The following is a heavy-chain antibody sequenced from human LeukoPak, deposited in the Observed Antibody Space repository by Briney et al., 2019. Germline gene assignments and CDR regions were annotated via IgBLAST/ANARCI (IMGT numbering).Heavy chain of an antibody. CDR1: GFTVSSNY. Sequence: AGGSLRLSCAASGFTVSSNYMSWVRQAPGKGLEWVSVIYSGGSTYYADSVKGRFTISRDNSKNTLYLQMNSLRAEDTAVYYCAREYGSGSYYVDYWGQGTLVTVSS. V-gene: IGHV3-66*01. CDR3: AREYGSGSYYVDY. J-gene: IGHJ4*02. CDR2: IYSGGST. D-gene: IGHD3-10*01.